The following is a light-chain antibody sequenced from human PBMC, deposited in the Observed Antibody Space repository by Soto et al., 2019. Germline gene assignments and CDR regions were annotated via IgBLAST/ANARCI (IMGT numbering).Light chain of an antibody. CDR2: GDN. Sequence: QSVLTQPPSVSGAPGQRVSISCTGSTSNIGAPYDVHWYQHLPGTAPKLLIYGDNNRPSGVPDRFSGSKSGTSASLAITRLQAEDEAEYYCTSYTSSSTYVFGTGTKVTVL. V-gene: IGLV1-40*01. CDR1: TSNIGAPYD. J-gene: IGLJ1*01. CDR3: TSYTSSSTYV.